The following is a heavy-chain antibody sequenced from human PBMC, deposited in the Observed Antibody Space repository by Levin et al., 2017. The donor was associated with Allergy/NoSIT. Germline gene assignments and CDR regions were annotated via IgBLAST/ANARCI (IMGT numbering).Heavy chain of an antibody. V-gene: IGHV5-51*01. Sequence: KVSCQGSGYSFTSYWIGWVRQMPGKGLEWMGIIYPGDSDTRYSPSFQVQVTISADKSISTAYLQWSSLKASDTAIYYCARRGTRDYYYYMDVWGKGTTVTVSS. CDR2: IYPGDSDT. CDR1: GYSFTSYW. J-gene: IGHJ6*03. D-gene: IGHD1-1*01. CDR3: ARRGTRDYYYYMDV.